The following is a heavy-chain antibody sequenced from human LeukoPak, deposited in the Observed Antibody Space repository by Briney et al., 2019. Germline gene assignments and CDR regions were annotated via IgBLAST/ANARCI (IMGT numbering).Heavy chain of an antibody. CDR3: AKDSSGTYFDY. CDR1: GFAVISNY. Sequence: GGSLRLSCAASGFAVISNYMNWVRQAPGKGLEWVSVIYSSGSTHYADSVKGRFTISRDSSKNTLYLQMNSLRAEDTAVYYCAKDSSGTYFDYWGQGTLVTVSS. CDR2: IYSSGST. J-gene: IGHJ4*02. D-gene: IGHD3-22*01. V-gene: IGHV3-66*01.